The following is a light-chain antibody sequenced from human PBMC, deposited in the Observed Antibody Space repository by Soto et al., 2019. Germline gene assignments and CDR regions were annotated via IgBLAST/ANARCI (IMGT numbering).Light chain of an antibody. J-gene: IGKJ2*01. CDR1: QSVAGY. CDR3: QHRSNWRMYT. Sequence: ELVLTQSPATLSLSPGESATLSCRASQSVAGYLAWYQQKPGQGPRLLIYDSSTRATGTPARFRGSGSGTDFTLTTSSLEPEDCANYICQHRSNWRMYTFGQGTKLEIK. V-gene: IGKV3-11*01. CDR2: DSS.